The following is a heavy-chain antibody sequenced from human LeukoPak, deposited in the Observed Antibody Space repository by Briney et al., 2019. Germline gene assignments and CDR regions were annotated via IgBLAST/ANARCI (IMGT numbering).Heavy chain of an antibody. CDR3: ARSQEGYFDSWGGYHYYYYMDV. Sequence: SETLSLXCSVSGGSISSASYYWSWIRQPAGKGLEWIGRTFTTGITKYNPSLKSRVTMSLDTSKNQFSLRLSSVTAADTAVYYCARSQEGYFDSWGGYHYYYYMDVWGKGTTVTVSS. CDR2: TFTTGIT. D-gene: IGHD3-3*01. CDR1: GGSISSASYY. V-gene: IGHV4-61*02. J-gene: IGHJ6*03.